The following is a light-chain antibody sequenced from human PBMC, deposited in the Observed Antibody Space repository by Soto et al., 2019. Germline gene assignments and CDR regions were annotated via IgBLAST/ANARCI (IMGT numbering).Light chain of an antibody. Sequence: EIVLTQSPGTLSLSPGETATLSCRASQSFSSTYLAWYQQRPGQAPRLLIYGASTRATDIPPRFSGSGSGTEFILTISSLQSEDFAVYYCQQYSNWPRTFGQGTKVDIK. CDR1: QSFSSTY. J-gene: IGKJ1*01. CDR3: QQYSNWPRT. CDR2: GAS. V-gene: IGKV3-15*01.